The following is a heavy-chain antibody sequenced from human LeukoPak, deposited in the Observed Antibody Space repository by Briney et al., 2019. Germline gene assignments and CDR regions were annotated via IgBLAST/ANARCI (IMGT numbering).Heavy chain of an antibody. Sequence: ASVKVSCKASGYTFTSYGISWVRQAPGQGLEWMGWISAYNGNTNYAQKLQGRVTMTTDTSTSTAYMELSSLRSEDTAVYYCASHPRGYGDYEGSFDYWGQGTLVTVSS. V-gene: IGHV1-18*01. J-gene: IGHJ4*02. CDR3: ASHPRGYGDYEGSFDY. CDR1: GYTFTSYG. CDR2: ISAYNGNT. D-gene: IGHD4-17*01.